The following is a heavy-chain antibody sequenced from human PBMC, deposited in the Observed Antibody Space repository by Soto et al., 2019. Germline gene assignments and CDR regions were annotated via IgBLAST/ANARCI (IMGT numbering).Heavy chain of an antibody. J-gene: IGHJ5*02. Sequence: ASVKVSCKASGDTFTNFGLSWVRQAPGQGLEWMGWIATYNSNKNYAQKFQGRLTLTTDTSTSTGYMELKSLEYDDTAVYYCARVLRGVVNWFDPWGQGTLVTVSS. D-gene: IGHD3-10*01. CDR3: ARVLRGVVNWFDP. CDR1: GDTFTNFG. V-gene: IGHV1-18*01. CDR2: IATYNSNK.